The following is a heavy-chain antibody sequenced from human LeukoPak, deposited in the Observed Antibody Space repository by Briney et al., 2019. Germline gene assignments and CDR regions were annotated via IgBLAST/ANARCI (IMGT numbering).Heavy chain of an antibody. V-gene: IGHV3-23*01. J-gene: IGHJ5*02. CDR3: AKDNTTLMLRWFDP. CDR2: ISGSGGTS. D-gene: IGHD3-16*01. CDR1: GFIFSTYG. Sequence: PGGSLRLSCAASGFIFSTYGMSWVRQAPGKGLEWVSTISGSGGTSNYADSVRGRFTISRDNSKNTLYLQMNSLRPEDTAFYYCAKDNTTLMLRWFDPWGQGTLVAVSS.